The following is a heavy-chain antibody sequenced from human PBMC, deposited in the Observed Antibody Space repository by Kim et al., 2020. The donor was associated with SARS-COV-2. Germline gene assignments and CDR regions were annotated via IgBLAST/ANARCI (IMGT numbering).Heavy chain of an antibody. CDR1: GGSISSSSYY. Sequence: SETLSLTCTVSGGSISSSSYYWGWIRQPPGKGLEWIGSIYYSGSTYYNPSLKSRVTISVDTSKNQFSLKLSSVTAADTAVYYCARTFTMVRGDAYGMDVWGQGTTVTVSS. V-gene: IGHV4-39*01. CDR2: IYYSGST. J-gene: IGHJ6*02. CDR3: ARTFTMVRGDAYGMDV. D-gene: IGHD3-10*01.